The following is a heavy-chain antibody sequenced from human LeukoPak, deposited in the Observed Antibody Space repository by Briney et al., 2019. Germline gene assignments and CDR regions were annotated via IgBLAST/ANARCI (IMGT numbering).Heavy chain of an antibody. V-gene: IGHV3-23*01. J-gene: IGHJ3*02. CDR3: AKRAYDSSGTRLYGLDI. CDR1: GFTFNSYA. CDR2: ISTSGDIT. D-gene: IGHD3-22*01. Sequence: GGSLRLSCAASGFTFNSYAMSWVRQAPGKGLEWVSVISTSGDITYYADSVKGRFTISRDNSKSTLYLQMNSLRVEDTALYYCAKRAYDSSGTRLYGLDIWGQGTLVTVSS.